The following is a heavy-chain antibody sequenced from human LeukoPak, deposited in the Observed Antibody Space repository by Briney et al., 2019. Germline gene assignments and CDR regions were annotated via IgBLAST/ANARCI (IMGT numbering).Heavy chain of an antibody. V-gene: IGHV3-21*03. D-gene: IGHD2-2*01. Sequence: GGSLRLSCAASGLSFSTYSMNWVRQAPGKGLEWVSSISSTSIYRYYADSVKGRFTISRDNAKKSLYLQMNSLKTEDTAVYYCTASDHLYCSSSSCHFDYWGQGTLVTVAS. CDR3: TASDHLYCSSSSCHFDY. CDR1: GLSFSTYS. J-gene: IGHJ4*02. CDR2: ISSTSIYR.